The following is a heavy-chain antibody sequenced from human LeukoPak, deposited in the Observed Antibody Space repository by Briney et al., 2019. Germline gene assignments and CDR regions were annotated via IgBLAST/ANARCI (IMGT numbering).Heavy chain of an antibody. J-gene: IGHJ6*01. CDR3: AREVDAMATTTAGYYYGMDV. D-gene: IGHD5-24*01. Sequence: TGGSLRLSCAASGFTFSSYSMNWVRQAPGKGLEWVSSISSSSSYIYYEDSVKGRFTISRDNAKNSLYLQMNSLRAEDTAVYYCAREVDAMATTTAGYYYGMDVWGQGTTVTVS. CDR2: ISSSSSYI. V-gene: IGHV3-21*01. CDR1: GFTFSSYS.